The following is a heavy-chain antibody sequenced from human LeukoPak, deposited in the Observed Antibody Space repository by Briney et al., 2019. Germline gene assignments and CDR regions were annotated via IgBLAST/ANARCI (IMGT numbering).Heavy chain of an antibody. Sequence: GGSLRLSCAAFGFTVSVNYMSWVRQAPGKGLEWVSAISDTGNTYHADSVKGRFTISRDSSKNTLSLQMNRLRPEDAAVYYCAKAPVTTCRGAFCYPFDYWGLGTLVTVSS. D-gene: IGHD2-15*01. J-gene: IGHJ4*02. CDR1: GFTVSVNY. V-gene: IGHV3-53*01. CDR3: AKAPVTTCRGAFCYPFDY. CDR2: ISDTGNT.